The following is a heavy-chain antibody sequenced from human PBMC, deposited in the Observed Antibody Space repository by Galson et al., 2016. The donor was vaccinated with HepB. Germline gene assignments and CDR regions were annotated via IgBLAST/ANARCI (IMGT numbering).Heavy chain of an antibody. CDR2: INSDGSST. CDR3: ARVGVIPYYYYGMDV. J-gene: IGHJ6*01. CDR1: GFTFSNYA. D-gene: IGHD3-10*01. V-gene: IGHV3-74*01. Sequence: LRLSCAVSGFTFSNYAMHWVRQVPGEGLVWVSRINSDGSSTHYADSVKGRFTISRDNAKNTVYLQMNSLRVEDTAVYYCARVGVIPYYYYGMDVWGQGTMVIVSS.